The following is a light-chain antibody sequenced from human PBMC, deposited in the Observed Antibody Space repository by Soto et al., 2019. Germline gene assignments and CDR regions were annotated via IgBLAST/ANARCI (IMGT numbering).Light chain of an antibody. V-gene: IGLV2-11*01. CDR1: TGDVGAYNF. Sequence: QSVLTQPRSVSGSPGQSVTISCTGTTGDVGAYNFVSWYQFHPDKAPKLMIYDANKRPSGVPDRFSASKSGNTASLTISGLQAEDEADYYCQSYDSSLIGLIFGLGTQLTVL. CDR2: DAN. J-gene: IGLJ2*01. CDR3: QSYDSSLIGLI.